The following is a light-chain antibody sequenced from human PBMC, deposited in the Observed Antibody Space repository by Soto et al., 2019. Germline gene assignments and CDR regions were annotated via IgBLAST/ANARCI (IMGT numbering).Light chain of an antibody. CDR3: QQYNSWPPIT. V-gene: IGKV3-15*01. CDR1: QSVRTK. Sequence: EIVMTRSPDTLYVSRGEGATLSCRASQSVRTKLAWYQQKAGQAPRLLIYGASTRATGIPDRFSGSGSGTEFTITISSLQSEDFAVYYCQQYNSWPPITFGQGTRLEI. J-gene: IGKJ5*01. CDR2: GAS.